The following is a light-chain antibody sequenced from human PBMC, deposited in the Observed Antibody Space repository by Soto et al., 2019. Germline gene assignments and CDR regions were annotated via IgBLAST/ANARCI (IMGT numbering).Light chain of an antibody. V-gene: IGKV3-15*01. CDR1: QNVRRN. CDR2: GAI. CDR3: KQYNVWPPWT. Sequence: EIVMTQSPATLSVSPGERVTLSCRASQNVRRNLAWYQQNPGQAPSLLIFGAITRATVIPARFSGSGSGTECTLTISSLQYEDSATYYCKQYNVWPPWTVGQGTKVEIK. J-gene: IGKJ1*01.